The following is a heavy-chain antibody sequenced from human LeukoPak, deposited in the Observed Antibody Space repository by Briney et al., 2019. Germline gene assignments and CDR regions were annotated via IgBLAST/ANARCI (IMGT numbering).Heavy chain of an antibody. CDR1: GFTFSSYS. CDR3: TELGITMIGGV. Sequence: GGSLRLSCAASGFTFSSYSMNWVRQAPGKGLEWVSSISGSSSYIYYADSVKGRFTISRDNAKNSLYLQMNSLRAEDTAVYYCTELGITMIGGVWGKGTTVTISS. V-gene: IGHV3-21*01. CDR2: ISGSSSYI. J-gene: IGHJ6*04. D-gene: IGHD3-10*02.